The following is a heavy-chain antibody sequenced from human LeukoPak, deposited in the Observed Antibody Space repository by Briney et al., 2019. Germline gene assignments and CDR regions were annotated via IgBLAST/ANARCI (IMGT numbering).Heavy chain of an antibody. CDR2: ISGSGGST. V-gene: IGHV3-23*01. J-gene: IGHJ6*03. D-gene: IGHD4-17*01. Sequence: GGSLRLSCAASGSIFTFYAMSWVRQAPGKGLEWVSVISGSGGSTYYADSVKGRFTISRDNSKNTLYLQMDSLRAEDTAVYYCAKWDGDLYYYYYMDVWGKGTTVTVSS. CDR1: GSIFTFYA. CDR3: AKWDGDLYYYYYMDV.